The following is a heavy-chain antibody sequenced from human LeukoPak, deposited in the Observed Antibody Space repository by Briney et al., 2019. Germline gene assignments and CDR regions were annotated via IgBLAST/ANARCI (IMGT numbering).Heavy chain of an antibody. D-gene: IGHD2-2*01. CDR3: ARVPDCGSTSGYWWFDP. Sequence: SVKVSCKASGGTFSSYAISWVRQAPGQGLEWMGDIIAIFVTANYAQKFQGRVRSTTDESTSTAYMELSSLRCEDTAVYYCARVPDCGSTSGYWWFDPWGQGTLVTVSS. V-gene: IGHV1-69*05. CDR2: IIAIFVTA. J-gene: IGHJ5*02. CDR1: GGTFSSYA.